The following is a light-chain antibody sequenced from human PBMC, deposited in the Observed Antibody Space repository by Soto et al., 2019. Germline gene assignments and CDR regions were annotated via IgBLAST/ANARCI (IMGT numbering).Light chain of an antibody. J-gene: IGKJ3*01. CDR1: QSLSSY. CDR3: QQRSNWPPFT. Sequence: EIVLTQSPATLSLSPGERATLSCRASQSLSSYLAWYQQKPGQAPRLLIYDASNRATGIPARFSGSGSGTDFTLTISSLEPEDFALYYCQQRSNWPPFTFGPGTKVHIK. V-gene: IGKV3-11*01. CDR2: DAS.